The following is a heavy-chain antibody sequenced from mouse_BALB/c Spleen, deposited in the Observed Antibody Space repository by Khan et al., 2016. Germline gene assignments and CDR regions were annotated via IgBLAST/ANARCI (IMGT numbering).Heavy chain of an antibody. CDR1: GFDFSRYW. J-gene: IGHJ3*01. D-gene: IGHD2-14*01. CDR3: ARRVRYAWFAY. Sequence: EVKLLESGGGLVQPGGSLKLSCAASGFDFSRYWMSWVRQAPWKGLEWIGEINPDSSTINYTPSLKDTFIISIDNAKNTLYLQMSKVRSEDTAFYYCARRVRYAWFAYWGQGTLVTVSA. CDR2: INPDSSTI. V-gene: IGHV4-1*02.